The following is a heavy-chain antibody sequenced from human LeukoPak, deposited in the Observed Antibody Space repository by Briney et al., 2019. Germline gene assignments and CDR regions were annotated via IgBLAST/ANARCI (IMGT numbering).Heavy chain of an antibody. CDR3: ARDWVAGVPFDAFDI. D-gene: IGHD3-10*01. V-gene: IGHV3-7*03. J-gene: IGHJ3*02. CDR1: GFTLSSYW. Sequence: GGSLRLSCAASGFTLSSYWMSWVRQAPGKGLEWVANIKEDGSEKYYVDSVKGRFTISRDNAKNSLYLHMNSLTAEDTAMYYCARDWVAGVPFDAFDIWGQGTMVTVSS. CDR2: IKEDGSEK.